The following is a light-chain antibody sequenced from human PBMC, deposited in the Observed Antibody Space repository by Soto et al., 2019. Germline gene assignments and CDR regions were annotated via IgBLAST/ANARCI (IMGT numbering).Light chain of an antibody. CDR2: SAS. V-gene: IGKV1-6*01. CDR1: QDIRTD. Sequence: AIQMTQSPSYLSASVGDRVTITCRASQDIRTDLGWYQQKPGKAPKLLIYSASSLQSGVPSRFTGTASGTDFTLTISSLQPEDFATYYCLQDFNYPWTFGQGTKVEIK. J-gene: IGKJ1*01. CDR3: LQDFNYPWT.